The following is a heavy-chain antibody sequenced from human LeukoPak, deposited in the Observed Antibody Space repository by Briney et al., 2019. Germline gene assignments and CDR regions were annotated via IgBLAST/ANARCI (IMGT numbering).Heavy chain of an antibody. CDR1: GGSFSGYY. J-gene: IGHJ6*03. D-gene: IGHD6-13*01. Sequence: PSETLSLTCAVYGGSFSGYYWSWIRQPPGKGLEWIGEINHSGSTNYNPSLKSRVTISVDTSKNQFSLKLSSVTAADTAVYYCARLRSSSWSYYYYYMDVWGKGTTVTISS. CDR2: INHSGST. V-gene: IGHV4-34*01. CDR3: ARLRSSSWSYYYYYMDV.